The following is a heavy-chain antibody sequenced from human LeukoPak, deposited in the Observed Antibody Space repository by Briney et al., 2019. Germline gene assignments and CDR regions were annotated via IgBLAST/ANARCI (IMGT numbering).Heavy chain of an antibody. CDR2: LGGINGYT. D-gene: IGHD5-18*01. CDR1: GFTFSSYA. J-gene: IGHJ4*02. Sequence: SGGSLRLSCVASGFTFSSYAMSWIRQAPGKGLEWVSSLGGINGYTYYADSVKGRFSISRDNSKNTLYLQMNSLRAEDTAVYYCAFGGYSYEMSDYWGQGTLVTVSS. V-gene: IGHV3-23*01. CDR3: AFGGYSYEMSDY.